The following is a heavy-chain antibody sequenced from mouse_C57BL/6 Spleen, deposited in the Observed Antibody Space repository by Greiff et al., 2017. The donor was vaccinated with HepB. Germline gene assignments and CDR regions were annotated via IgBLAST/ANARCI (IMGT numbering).Heavy chain of an antibody. J-gene: IGHJ4*01. V-gene: IGHV14-3*01. D-gene: IGHD1-1*01. CDR3: ARWGYYGKGNAMDY. CDR1: GFNIKNTY. CDR2: IDPANGNT. Sequence: EVQWVESVAELVRPGASVKLSCTASGFNIKNTYMHWVKQRPEQGLEWIGRIDPANGNTKYAPKFQGKATITADTSSNTAYLQLSSLTSEDTAIYYCARWGYYGKGNAMDYWGQGTSVTVSS.